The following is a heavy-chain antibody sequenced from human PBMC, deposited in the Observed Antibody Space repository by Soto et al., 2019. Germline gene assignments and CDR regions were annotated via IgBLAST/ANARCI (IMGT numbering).Heavy chain of an antibody. J-gene: IGHJ6*02. CDR3: ARDVKSSSSLLGYSYYGMDV. CDR2: INPNSGGT. D-gene: IGHD6-6*01. Sequence: ASVKVSCKASGYTFTGYYMHWLRQAPGPGLEWMGWINPNSGGTNYAQKFQGRVTMTRDTSISTAYMELSRLRSDDTAVYYCARDVKSSSSLLGYSYYGMDVWGQGTTVTVSS. V-gene: IGHV1-2*02. CDR1: GYTFTGYY.